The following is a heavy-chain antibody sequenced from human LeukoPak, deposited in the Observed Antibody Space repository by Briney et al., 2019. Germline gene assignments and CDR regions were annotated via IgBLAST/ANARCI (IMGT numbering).Heavy chain of an antibody. CDR3: ARRLGDYVYAFDI. Sequence: SETLSFTCTVSGGSISSYYWSWIRQPPGKGLEWIGYIYYSGSTNYNPSLKSRVTISVDTSKNQFSLKLSSVTAADTAVYYCARRLGDYVYAFDIWGQGTMVTVSS. CDR2: IYYSGST. CDR1: GGSISSYY. V-gene: IGHV4-59*08. D-gene: IGHD4-17*01. J-gene: IGHJ3*02.